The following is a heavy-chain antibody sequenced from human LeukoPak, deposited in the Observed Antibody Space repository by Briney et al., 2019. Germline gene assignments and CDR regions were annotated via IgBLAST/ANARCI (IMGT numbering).Heavy chain of an antibody. D-gene: IGHD3-10*01. Sequence: SETLPLTCTVSGGSISSSSYYWGWIRQPPGKGLEWIGSIYYSGSTYYNPSLKSRVTISVDTSKNQFSLKLSSVTAADTAVYYCARDTYGSGSLSYYYMDVWGKGTTVTVSS. CDR3: ARDTYGSGSLSYYYMDV. V-gene: IGHV4-39*02. CDR1: GGSISSSSYY. J-gene: IGHJ6*03. CDR2: IYYSGST.